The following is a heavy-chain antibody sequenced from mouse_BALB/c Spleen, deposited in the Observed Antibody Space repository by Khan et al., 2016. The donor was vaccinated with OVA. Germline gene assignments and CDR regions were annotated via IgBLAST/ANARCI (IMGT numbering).Heavy chain of an antibody. Sequence: EVKLLESGPGLVKPSQSLSLTCTVTGYSITSDYAWNWIRQFPGNKLEWTGYISYSGSTSYNPSLKSRISITRDTSKNQFFLQLNSVTTEDTATYYCARDYDYHYYAMDYWGQGTSVTVSS. D-gene: IGHD2-4*01. V-gene: IGHV3-2*02. CDR1: GYSITSDYA. J-gene: IGHJ4*01. CDR2: ISYSGST. CDR3: ARDYDYHYYAMDY.